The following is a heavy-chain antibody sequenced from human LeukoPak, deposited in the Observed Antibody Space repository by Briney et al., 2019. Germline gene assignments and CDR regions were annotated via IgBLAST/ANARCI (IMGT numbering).Heavy chain of an antibody. D-gene: IGHD1-7*01. CDR3: ARDLPTTAFDI. Sequence: PSETLSLTCNVSGASMGSDSYSWVWLRQPPGKALEWIGSVYYSGSTYYTPSLKSRVTISVDTSKNQLSLKLSSVTAADTAVYYCARDLPTTAFDIWGQGTMVTVSS. CDR2: VYYSGST. V-gene: IGHV4-39*07. J-gene: IGHJ3*02. CDR1: GASMGSDSYS.